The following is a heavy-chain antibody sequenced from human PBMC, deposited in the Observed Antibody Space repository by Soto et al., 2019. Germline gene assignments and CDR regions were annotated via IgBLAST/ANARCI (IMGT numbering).Heavy chain of an antibody. Sequence: EVQLLESGGGSVQPGGSLRLSCEASGFTFSSYPMSWVRQAPGKGLEWISGITGGATNAYYADSVKGRITISRDNSKNTLYLQLNSLKAEDTAVYYCAKEAARPGPCDSWGQGTLVTVSS. J-gene: IGHJ4*02. CDR2: ITGGATNA. V-gene: IGHV3-23*01. D-gene: IGHD6-6*01. CDR1: GFTFSSYP. CDR3: AKEAARPGPCDS.